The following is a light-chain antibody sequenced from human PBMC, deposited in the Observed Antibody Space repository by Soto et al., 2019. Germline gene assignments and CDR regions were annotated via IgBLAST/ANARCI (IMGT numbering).Light chain of an antibody. V-gene: IGLV2-18*02. Sequence: QSALTQPPSVSGSPGQSVTISCTGTSSDIGNYNRVSWYQQPPGTAPKLMIYQVSNRPSGVPDRFSGSKSGNTASLTISGLQAEDEADYYCSSYTSSSTRVFGGGTKLTLL. CDR1: SSDIGNYNR. CDR3: SSYTSSSTRV. J-gene: IGLJ3*02. CDR2: QVS.